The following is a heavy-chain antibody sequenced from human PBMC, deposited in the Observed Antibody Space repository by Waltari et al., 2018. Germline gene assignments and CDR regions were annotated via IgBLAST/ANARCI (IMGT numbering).Heavy chain of an antibody. J-gene: IGHJ5*02. CDR1: GFSFSSYA. Sequence: EVQLVESGGGLVQPGGSLRLSCTASGFSFSSYAMHWVRQAPRKVLEYFSAISGNGDSIYYADSVKCRFTISRDNSKNMLYLQMGSLRAEDMAVYYCARDGHPYGGPNWFDPWGQGTLVTVSS. D-gene: IGHD3-10*01. CDR3: ARDGHPYGGPNWFDP. V-gene: IGHV3-64*07. CDR2: ISGNGDSI.